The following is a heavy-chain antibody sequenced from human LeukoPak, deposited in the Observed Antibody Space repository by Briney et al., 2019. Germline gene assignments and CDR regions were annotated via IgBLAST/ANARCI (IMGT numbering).Heavy chain of an antibody. CDR3: ARSLMAGSSTNCYDY. Sequence: GGSLRLFCAASGFTFSSYSMNWVRQAPGKGLEWVSYISSSSSTIYYADSVKGRFTISRDNAKNSLYLQMNSLRAEDTAVYYCARSLMAGSSTNCYDYWGQGTLVTVSS. CDR2: ISSSSSTI. CDR1: GFTFSSYS. D-gene: IGHD2-2*01. V-gene: IGHV3-48*01. J-gene: IGHJ4*02.